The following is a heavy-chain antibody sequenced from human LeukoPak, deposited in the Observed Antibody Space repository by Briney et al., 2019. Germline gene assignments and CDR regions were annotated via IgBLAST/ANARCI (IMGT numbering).Heavy chain of an antibody. J-gene: IGHJ4*02. V-gene: IGHV3-7*01. CDR1: GFTFRTSW. Sequence: PGGSLRLSCGASGFTFRTSWVNWVRQAPGRGLEWVASINPDGSEKYSVDSVKGRFTISRDNAKNSLYLQMNSLRAEDTAVYYCARDRGYSSFDYWGQGTLVTVSS. CDR3: ARDRGYSSFDY. D-gene: IGHD6-19*01. CDR2: INPDGSEK.